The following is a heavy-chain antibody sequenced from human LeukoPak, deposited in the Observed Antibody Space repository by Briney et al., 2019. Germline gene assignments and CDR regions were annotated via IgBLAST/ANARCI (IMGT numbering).Heavy chain of an antibody. J-gene: IGHJ4*02. V-gene: IGHV4-31*03. Sequence: SQTLSLTCTVSGGSISSGGYYWSRIRQHPGKGLEWIGYIYYSGSTYYNPSLKSRVTISVDTSKNQFSLKLSSVTAADTAVYYCARVTIQTRTLYYFDYWGQGTLVTVSS. CDR3: ARVTIQTRTLYYFDY. CDR1: GGSISSGGYY. D-gene: IGHD2-21*02. CDR2: IYYSGST.